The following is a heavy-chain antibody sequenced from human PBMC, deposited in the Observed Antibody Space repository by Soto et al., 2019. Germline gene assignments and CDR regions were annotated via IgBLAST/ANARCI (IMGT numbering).Heavy chain of an antibody. D-gene: IGHD5-18*01. CDR1: GCTFSSYA. CDR2: IIPIFGTA. J-gene: IGHJ4*02. Sequence: SVKVSCKASGCTFSSYAISCVRQAPGQGLEWMGGIIPIFGTANYAQKFQGRVTITADKSTSTAYMELSSLRSEDTAVYYCARDRRGYSYGPFDYWGQGTLVTVSS. CDR3: ARDRRGYSYGPFDY. V-gene: IGHV1-69*06.